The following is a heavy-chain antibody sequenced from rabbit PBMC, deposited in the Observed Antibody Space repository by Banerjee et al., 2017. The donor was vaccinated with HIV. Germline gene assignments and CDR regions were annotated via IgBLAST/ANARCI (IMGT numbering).Heavy chain of an antibody. V-gene: IGHV1S40*01. J-gene: IGHJ2*01. Sequence: QSLEESGGDLVKPGASLTPTCTASGFSFSSGYDMCWVRQAPGKGLEWIASVDTGDGTTYYASWVNGRFTVSLDNAQNTVFLQMTSLTPADTATYFCARAGSGYATGAFDPWGPGTLVTVS. CDR1: GFSFSSGYD. CDR2: VDTGDGTT. D-gene: IGHD8-1*01. CDR3: ARAGSGYATGAFDP.